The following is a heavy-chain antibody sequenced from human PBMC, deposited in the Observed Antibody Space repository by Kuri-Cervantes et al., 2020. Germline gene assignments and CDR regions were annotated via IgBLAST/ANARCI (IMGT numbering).Heavy chain of an antibody. D-gene: IGHD1-1*01. Sequence: GGSLRLSCAASGFTFSDYYMSWVRQAPGKGLEWVSAISGDSGKTYYADSVKGRFTISRDSSKNTLALQMNSLRAEDTAVFYCATMNGYFKYWGQGTLVTVSS. V-gene: IGHV3-23*01. J-gene: IGHJ4*02. CDR3: ATMNGYFKY. CDR2: ISGDSGKT. CDR1: GFTFSDYY.